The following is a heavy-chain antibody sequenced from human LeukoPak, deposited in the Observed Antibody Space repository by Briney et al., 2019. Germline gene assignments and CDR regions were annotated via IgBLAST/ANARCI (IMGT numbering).Heavy chain of an antibody. CDR3: ANPDCGGDCFLLDS. D-gene: IGHD2-21*02. J-gene: IGHJ5*01. Sequence: GGSLRLSCAASGFTSSGYAMSSVRQAPRKGLEWVSTISGSDGSTYYAASVKGRFTISSHNSKNTLYLQMNSLRADDTAVYYCANPDCGGDCFLLDSWGQGTPVTVSS. CDR2: ISGSDGST. V-gene: IGHV3-23*01. CDR1: GFTSSGYA.